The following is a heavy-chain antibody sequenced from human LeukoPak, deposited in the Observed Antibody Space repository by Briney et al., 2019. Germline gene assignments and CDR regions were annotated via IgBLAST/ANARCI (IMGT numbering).Heavy chain of an antibody. CDR1: GFTFTSSA. CDR3: AADGPYGMDV. Sequence: GTSLKVSCKASGFTFTSSAVQWLRQARGQRHEWIGWIVVGSGNTNYAQKFQERVTITRDMSTSTAYMELSSLRSEDTAVYYCAADGPYGMDVWGQGTTVTVSS. CDR2: IVVGSGNT. V-gene: IGHV1-58*01. J-gene: IGHJ6*02.